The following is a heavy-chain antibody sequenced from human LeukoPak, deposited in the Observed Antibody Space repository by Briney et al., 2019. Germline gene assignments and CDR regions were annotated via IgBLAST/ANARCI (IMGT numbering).Heavy chain of an antibody. J-gene: IGHJ4*02. CDR2: MSSDGSND. Sequence: PGGSLRLSCAVSGFPFSTYSMHWVRQAPGKGLEWVAVMSSDGSNDNYANSVKGRFTISRDNSKNALYLQMNTLRAEDTAVYYCAREKYCTPTDCLHGRFYFNSWGQGTPVTVSS. CDR1: GFPFSTYS. V-gene: IGHV3-30*04. D-gene: IGHD2-8*01. CDR3: AREKYCTPTDCLHGRFYFNS.